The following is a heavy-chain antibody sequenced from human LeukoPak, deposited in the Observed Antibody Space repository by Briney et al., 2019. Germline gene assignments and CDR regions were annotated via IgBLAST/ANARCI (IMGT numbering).Heavy chain of an antibody. V-gene: IGHV1-69*13. CDR1: GGTFNSYA. Sequence: ASVKVSCKASGGTFNSYAISWVRQAPGQGLEWMGGITPIFGIANYAQKFQGRVTITADESTSTAYMELSSLRSEDTAVYYCARAPYSSGGSTNYYYYYYMDVWDKGTTVTVSS. CDR3: ARAPYSSGGSTNYYYYYYMDV. D-gene: IGHD6-19*01. CDR2: ITPIFGIA. J-gene: IGHJ6*03.